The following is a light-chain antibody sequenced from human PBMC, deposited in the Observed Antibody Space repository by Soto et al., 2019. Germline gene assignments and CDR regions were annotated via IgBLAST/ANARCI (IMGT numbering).Light chain of an antibody. CDR2: EVN. CDR1: SSDVGAYNY. V-gene: IGLV2-8*01. CDR3: TSYAGGNNV. Sequence: QSALTQPPSASGSPGRSVTISCSGTSSDVGAYNYVSWYQQQPGKVPKLMVYEVNKRPSGVPDRCSGSKSGNTASLTVSGLQAEDAADYYCTSYAGGNNVFGTGTKLTVL. J-gene: IGLJ1*01.